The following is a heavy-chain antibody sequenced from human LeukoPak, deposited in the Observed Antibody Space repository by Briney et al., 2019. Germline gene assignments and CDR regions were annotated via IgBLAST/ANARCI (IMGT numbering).Heavy chain of an antibody. D-gene: IGHD2-2*01. Sequence: ETLSHTCTVSGGSISSYYWSWVRQAPGKGLEWVSSISSSSSYIYYADSVKGRFTISRDNAKNSLYLQMNSLRAEDTAVYYCARAGMSSTGGYGMDVWGQGTTVTVSS. CDR1: GGSISSYY. J-gene: IGHJ6*02. CDR2: ISSSSSYI. CDR3: ARAGMSSTGGYGMDV. V-gene: IGHV3-21*01.